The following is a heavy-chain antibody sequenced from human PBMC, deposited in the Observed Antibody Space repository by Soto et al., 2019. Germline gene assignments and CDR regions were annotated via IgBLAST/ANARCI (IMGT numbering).Heavy chain of an antibody. J-gene: IGHJ6*02. V-gene: IGHV3-23*01. D-gene: IGHD6-13*01. CDR3: AKAKAAAGTFSYYYGMDV. CDR2: ISGSGGST. CDR1: GLTFSSYA. Sequence: EVELLESGGGLVQPGGSLRLSCAASGLTFSSYAMSWVRQAPGKGLEWVSAISGSGGSTYYADSVKGRFTISRDNSKNTLYLQMNSLRAEDTAVYYCAKAKAAAGTFSYYYGMDVWGQGTTVTVSS.